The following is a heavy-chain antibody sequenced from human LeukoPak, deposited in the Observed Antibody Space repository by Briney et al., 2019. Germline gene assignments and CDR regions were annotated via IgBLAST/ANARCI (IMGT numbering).Heavy chain of an antibody. Sequence: GSLRLSCTASGFTFGMSSMTWVRQAPGRGLEWVSITSGSGGSIYYADSVKGRFTVSRDNSKNTLYLQMNSLRAEDTAIYYCAKGGPYSSSWQSDYWGQGTLVTVSS. J-gene: IGHJ4*02. D-gene: IGHD6-13*01. CDR1: GFTFGMSS. CDR2: TSGSGGSI. V-gene: IGHV3-23*01. CDR3: AKGGPYSSSWQSDY.